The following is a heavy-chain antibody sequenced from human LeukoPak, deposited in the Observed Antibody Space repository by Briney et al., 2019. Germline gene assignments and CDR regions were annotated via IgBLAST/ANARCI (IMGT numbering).Heavy chain of an antibody. D-gene: IGHD2-2*01. V-gene: IGHV4-39*01. CDR3: ARAHQIYCSSTSCSHFDY. CDR1: GGSIRSSTSYY. CDR2: IHYSGAT. Sequence: SETLSLTCTVSGGSIRSSTSYYWAWIRQPPERRLEWIGTIHYSGATYYNPSLKSRVIVSVDTSKNQFSLKLNSVTAADTAVYYCARAHQIYCSSTSCSHFDYWGQGTLVTVSS. J-gene: IGHJ4*02.